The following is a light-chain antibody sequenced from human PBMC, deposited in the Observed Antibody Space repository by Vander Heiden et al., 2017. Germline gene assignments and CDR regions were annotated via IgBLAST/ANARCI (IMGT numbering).Light chain of an antibody. Sequence: QSVLTPPPSASGTPGQRVTIFCSGGSSNIGSNAVNWYQQLPETAPKLLIYYNIQRPSGVPDRFSGSKSGTSASLAISGLQSEDEATYYCAAWDDSLNGVVFGGGTKVTVL. CDR1: SSNIGSNA. V-gene: IGLV1-44*01. J-gene: IGLJ2*01. CDR3: AAWDDSLNGVV. CDR2: YNI.